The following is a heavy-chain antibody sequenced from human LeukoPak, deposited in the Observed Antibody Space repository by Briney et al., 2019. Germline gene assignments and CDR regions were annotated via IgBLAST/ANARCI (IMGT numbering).Heavy chain of an antibody. Sequence: SETLSLTCTVSGGSISSYYWSWIRQPPGKGPEWIGYIYYSGSTRYNPSLESRVTISVDTSKNQISLKLGSVTAADTAVYYCARHDVAGATTDYSQHWGQGTLVTVSS. J-gene: IGHJ1*01. D-gene: IGHD1-26*01. CDR3: ARHDVAGATTDYSQH. V-gene: IGHV4-59*08. CDR2: IYYSGST. CDR1: GGSISSYY.